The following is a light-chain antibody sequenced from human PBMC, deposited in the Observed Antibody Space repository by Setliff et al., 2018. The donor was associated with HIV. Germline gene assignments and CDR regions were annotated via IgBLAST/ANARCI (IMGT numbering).Light chain of an antibody. CDR2: DVS. CDR1: SSDVGRYNY. J-gene: IGLJ1*01. CDR3: CSYTSISTYV. V-gene: IGLV2-14*03. Sequence: QSALTQPASVSGSPGQSITISCTGTSSDVGRYNYVSWYQQHPGKTPKLIIYDVSKWPSGVSNRFSASKSGNTASLTISELQAEDEADYYCCSYTSISTYVFGTGTRSPS.